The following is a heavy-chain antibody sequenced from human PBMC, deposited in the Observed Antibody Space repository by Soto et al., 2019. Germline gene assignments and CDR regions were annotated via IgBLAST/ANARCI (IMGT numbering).Heavy chain of an antibody. J-gene: IGHJ4*02. Sequence: QVQLVQSGAEVKKPGASVKVSCKASGYTFTSYGISWVRQAPGQGLEWMGWISAYNGNTNYAQKLQGRVTMTTDTSTSTAYMELRSLISHDTAVYYCASSLLVGYGLEGESDWGQGTLVTVSS. V-gene: IGHV1-18*01. D-gene: IGHD5-18*01. CDR3: ASSLLVGYGLEGESD. CDR1: GYTFTSYG. CDR2: ISAYNGNT.